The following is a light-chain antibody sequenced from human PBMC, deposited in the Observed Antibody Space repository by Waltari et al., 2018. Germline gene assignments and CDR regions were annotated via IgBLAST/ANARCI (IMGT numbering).Light chain of an antibody. CDR2: GAS. V-gene: IGKV3-15*01. CDR3: QQYYRWWT. CDR1: QSMSSD. J-gene: IGKJ1*01. Sequence: EIVMTQSPATLSVSPGERATRSCRASQSMSSDLAWYQQKPGQAPRLLIYGASTGATGIPDRFSGSGSGTEFTLTISSLQSEDFAVYYCQQYYRWWTFGLGTKVERK.